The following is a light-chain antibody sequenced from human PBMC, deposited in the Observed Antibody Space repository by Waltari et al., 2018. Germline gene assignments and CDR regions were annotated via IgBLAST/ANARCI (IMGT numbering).Light chain of an antibody. J-gene: IGKJ5*01. CDR3: QQLNSP. Sequence: DIQLTQSPSFLSASVGDRVTITCRASQGISSYLAWYQQKPGKAPKLLIYAASTLQSGVPSRFSGSGSGTEFTLTISSLQPEDFATYYCQQLNSPLGQGTRLEIK. CDR1: QGISSY. CDR2: AAS. V-gene: IGKV1-9*01.